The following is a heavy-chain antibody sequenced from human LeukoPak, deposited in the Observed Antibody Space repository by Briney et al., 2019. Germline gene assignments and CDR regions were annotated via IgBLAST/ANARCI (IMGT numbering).Heavy chain of an antibody. J-gene: IGHJ4*02. CDR1: GFTFSSYA. CDR2: ISGSGGST. CDR3: AAAPTHYYDSSGYYDDY. D-gene: IGHD3-22*01. Sequence: GGSLRLSCAASGFTFSSYAMSWVRQAPGKGLEWVSAISGSGGSTYYADSVKGRLTISRDNSKNTLYLQMNSLRAEDTAVYYCAAAPTHYYDSSGYYDDYWGQGTLVTVSS. V-gene: IGHV3-23*01.